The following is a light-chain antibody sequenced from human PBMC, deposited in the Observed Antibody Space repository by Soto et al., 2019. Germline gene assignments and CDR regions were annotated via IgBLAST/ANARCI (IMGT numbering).Light chain of an antibody. V-gene: IGLV2-8*01. CDR2: EVN. Sequence: QSALTQPPSASGSPGQSVAISCTGTSSDVGGYNYVSWYQQHPGKAPKLMIYEVNKRPSGVPDRFSGSKSGNTASLTVSGLQDEDEADYYCSEYAGSRNVFGTGSKLTVL. CDR3: SEYAGSRNV. J-gene: IGLJ1*01. CDR1: SSDVGGYNY.